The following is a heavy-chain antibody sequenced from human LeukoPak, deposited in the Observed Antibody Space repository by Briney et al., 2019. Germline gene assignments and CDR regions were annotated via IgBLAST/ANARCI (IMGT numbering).Heavy chain of an antibody. D-gene: IGHD6-19*01. CDR1: GGTFSSYA. Sequence: SVKVSCKASGGTFSSYAISWVRQAPGQGLDWMGRIIPILGIANYAQKFQGRVTITADKSTSTAYMELSSLRSEDTAVYYCARVNGGWYYFDYWGQGTLVTVSS. CDR3: ARVNGGWYYFDY. CDR2: IIPILGIA. V-gene: IGHV1-69*04. J-gene: IGHJ4*02.